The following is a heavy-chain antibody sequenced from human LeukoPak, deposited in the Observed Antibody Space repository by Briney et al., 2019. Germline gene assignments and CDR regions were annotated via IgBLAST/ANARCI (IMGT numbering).Heavy chain of an antibody. CDR1: GGSISSSSYY. CDR2: IYYSGST. Sequence: SETLSLTCTVSGGSISSSSYYWGWIRQPPGKGLEWIGSIYYSGSTYYNPSPKSRVTISVDTSKNQFSLKLSSVTAADTAVYYCARPNHSSGWTDAFDIWGQGTMVTVSS. CDR3: ARPNHSSGWTDAFDI. V-gene: IGHV4-39*01. D-gene: IGHD6-19*01. J-gene: IGHJ3*02.